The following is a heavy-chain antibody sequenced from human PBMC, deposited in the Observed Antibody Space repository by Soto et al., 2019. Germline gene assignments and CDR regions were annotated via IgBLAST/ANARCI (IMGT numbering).Heavy chain of an antibody. V-gene: IGHV4-30-4*01. CDR3: ARERPDGARLDP. D-gene: IGHD6-6*01. CDR1: GGSISSGDYY. J-gene: IGHJ5*02. CDR2: IYHSGST. Sequence: QVQLQESGPGLVKPSQTLSLTCTVSGGSISSGDYYWSWIRQPPGKGLEWIGYIYHSGSTYYNPSLKRRVTISVDTSKHQFSLELSSVTAADTAVYYCARERPDGARLDPWGQGTLVTVSS.